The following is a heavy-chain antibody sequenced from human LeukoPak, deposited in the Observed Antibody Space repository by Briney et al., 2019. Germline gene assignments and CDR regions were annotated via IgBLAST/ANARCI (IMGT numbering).Heavy chain of an antibody. Sequence: GPVQVSCHASGSTFTSYYMHWVRQAPGQGLEWMGWINPNSGGTNYAQKFQGGVTMTRDTSISTAYMELSRLRSDDTAVYYCARELRDSFDYWGQATLVTVSS. CDR3: ARELRDSFDY. D-gene: IGHD2-21*02. CDR1: GSTFTSYY. V-gene: IGHV1-2*02. CDR2: INPNSGGT. J-gene: IGHJ4*02.